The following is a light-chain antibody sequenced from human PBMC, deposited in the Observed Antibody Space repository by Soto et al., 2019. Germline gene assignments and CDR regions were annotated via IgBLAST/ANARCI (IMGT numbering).Light chain of an antibody. Sequence: QSALTQPACVSGSPGQSITISCTGTSSDVGSYNLVSWYQQHPGKAPKLMIYEGSKRPSGVSNRFSGSKSGNTASLTISGLQAEDEADYYCCSYAGSRRVFGGGTKLTVL. CDR3: CSYAGSRRV. CDR2: EGS. CDR1: SSDVGSYNL. J-gene: IGLJ2*01. V-gene: IGLV2-23*01.